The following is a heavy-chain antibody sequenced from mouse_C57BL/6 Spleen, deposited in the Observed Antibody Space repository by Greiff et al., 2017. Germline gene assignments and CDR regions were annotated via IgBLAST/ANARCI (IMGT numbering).Heavy chain of an antibody. CDR2: ISYDGSN. Sequence: VQLQQSGPGLVKPSPSLSLTCSVTGYSITSGYYWNWIRQFPGNKLEWMGYISYDGSNNYNPSLKNRISITRDTSKNHFFLKLNSVTTEDTATYYCARWGDFDYWGQGTTLTVSS. CDR3: ARWGDFDY. CDR1: GYSITSGYY. J-gene: IGHJ2*01. V-gene: IGHV3-6*01.